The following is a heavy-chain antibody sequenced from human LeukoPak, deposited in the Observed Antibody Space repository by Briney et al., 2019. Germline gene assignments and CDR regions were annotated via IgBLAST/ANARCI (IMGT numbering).Heavy chain of an antibody. CDR1: GGTFSSYA. CDR3: PRGVGALDS. V-gene: IGHV1-46*01. Sequence: ASVKVSCKASGGTFSSYAISWVRQAPGQGLEWMGINNPSGGSTTYAQKFQGRVTMSSDTSTTTVHMELSSLRSEDTAVYYCPRGVGALDSWAQGTLVTVSS. J-gene: IGHJ4*02. CDR2: NNPSGGST. D-gene: IGHD1-26*01.